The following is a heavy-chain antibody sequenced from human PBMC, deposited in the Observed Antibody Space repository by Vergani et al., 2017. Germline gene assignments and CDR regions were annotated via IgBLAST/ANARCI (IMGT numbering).Heavy chain of an antibody. CDR2: ISGSGGST. D-gene: IGHD3-22*01. CDR3: AKGSHYYYDSSGYFY. J-gene: IGHJ4*02. Sequence: EVQLLESGGGLVQPGGSLRLSCAASGFTSSSYAMSWVRQAPGKGLEWVSAISGSGGSTYYADSVKGRFTIPRDNSKNTLYLQMNSLRAEDTAVYYCAKGSHYYYDSSGYFYWGQGTLVTVSS. V-gene: IGHV3-23*01. CDR1: GFTSSSYA.